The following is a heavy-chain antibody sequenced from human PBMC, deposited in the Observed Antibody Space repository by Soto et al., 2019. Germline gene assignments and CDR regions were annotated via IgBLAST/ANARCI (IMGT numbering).Heavy chain of an antibody. CDR2: ISYDGSNK. J-gene: IGHJ4*02. Sequence: QVQLVESGGGVVQPGRSLRLSCAASGFTFSSYGMHWVRQAPGKGLEWVAVISYDGSNKYYADSVKGRFTISRDNSKNTLYLQMNSLRAEDTAVYYCAKDFRSYGDGFDYWGQGTLVTVSS. D-gene: IGHD4-17*01. CDR1: GFTFSSYG. CDR3: AKDFRSYGDGFDY. V-gene: IGHV3-30*18.